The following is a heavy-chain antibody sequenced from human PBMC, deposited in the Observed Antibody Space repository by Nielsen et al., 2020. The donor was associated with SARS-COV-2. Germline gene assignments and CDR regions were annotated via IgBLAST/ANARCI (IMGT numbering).Heavy chain of an antibody. V-gene: IGHV1-46*01. CDR1: GDTFTSYY. J-gene: IGHJ5*02. Sequence: ASVKVSCKASGDTFTSYYMHWVRQAPGQGLEWLGIINPSGGSTSYAQKFQGRVTMTRDTSTSTVYMELSSLRSEDTAVYYCARDPCSGGSCYSWFDPWGQGTLVTVSS. CDR3: ARDPCSGGSCYSWFDP. D-gene: IGHD2-15*01. CDR2: INPSGGST.